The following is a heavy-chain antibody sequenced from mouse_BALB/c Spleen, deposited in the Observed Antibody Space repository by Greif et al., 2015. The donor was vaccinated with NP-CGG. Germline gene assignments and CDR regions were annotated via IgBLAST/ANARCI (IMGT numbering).Heavy chain of an antibody. Sequence: EVHLVESGAELVKPGASGKLSCTASGFNIKDTYMPWVKQRPEQGLEWIGRIDPANGNTKYDPKFQGKATITADTSSNTAYLQLSSLTSEDTAVYYCATYYYGSSGFAYWGQGTLVTVSA. J-gene: IGHJ3*01. V-gene: IGHV14-3*02. CDR2: IDPANGNT. CDR3: ATYYYGSSGFAY. D-gene: IGHD1-1*01. CDR1: GFNIKDTY.